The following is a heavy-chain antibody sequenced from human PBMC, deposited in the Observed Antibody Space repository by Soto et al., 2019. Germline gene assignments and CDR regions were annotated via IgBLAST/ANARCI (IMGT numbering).Heavy chain of an antibody. Sequence: PGRSLRLSCAASGFTFSSYGMHWVRQAPGKGLEWVAVIWYDGSNKYYADSVKGRFTISRDNSKNTLYLQMNSLRAEDTAVYYCARAAVEMANTPHLDYWGQGTLVNFS. D-gene: IGHD5-12*01. J-gene: IGHJ4*02. V-gene: IGHV3-33*01. CDR3: ARAAVEMANTPHLDY. CDR2: IWYDGSNK. CDR1: GFTFSSYG.